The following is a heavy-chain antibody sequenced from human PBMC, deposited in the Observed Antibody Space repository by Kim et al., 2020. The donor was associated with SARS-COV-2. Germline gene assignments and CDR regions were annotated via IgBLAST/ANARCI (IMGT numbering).Heavy chain of an antibody. D-gene: IGHD1-26*01. CDR2: INGGDSRI. CDR3: ARDWLTSGFDY. CDR1: GYIFSNYA. V-gene: IGHV1-3*01. J-gene: IGHJ4*02. Sequence: ASVKVSCKAYGYIFSNYAIHWVLQAPGQRLEWMGLINGGDSRIVYSQNFQGRVTLTKDISANTAYMDLSSLKSEDTAVYYCARDWLTSGFDYWGRGTLVTVSS.